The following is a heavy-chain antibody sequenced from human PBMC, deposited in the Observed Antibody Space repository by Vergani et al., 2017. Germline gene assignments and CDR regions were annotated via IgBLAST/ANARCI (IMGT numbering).Heavy chain of an antibody. V-gene: IGHV4-34*01. CDR1: GGSFTSYH. CDR3: ARVNTETNGHLYYYYYMDV. J-gene: IGHJ6*03. Sequence: QVQLQQWGGGLFKPSETLSLTCVVNGGSFTSYHWTWIRQSPVAGLEWVGDIDHTGRPDYNPSLKSRLTMSVDKSRNQFSLTLNSVTATDTAIYFCARVNTETNGHLYYYYYMDVWGQGTAVSVS. D-gene: IGHD4-11*01. CDR2: IDHTGRP.